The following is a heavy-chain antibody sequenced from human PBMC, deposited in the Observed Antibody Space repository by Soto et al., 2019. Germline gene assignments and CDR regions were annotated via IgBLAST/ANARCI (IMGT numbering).Heavy chain of an antibody. D-gene: IGHD3-10*01. CDR3: ASLYGSGSYYAENFDY. Sequence: QVQLVQSGAEVKKPGSSVKVSCKASGGTFSSYTISWVRQAPGQGLEWTGRIIPILGIANYAQKFQGRVTITADKSTSTAYMELSSLRSEDTAVYYCASLYGSGSYYAENFDYWGQGTLVTVSS. V-gene: IGHV1-69*02. CDR1: GGTFSSYT. J-gene: IGHJ4*02. CDR2: IIPILGIA.